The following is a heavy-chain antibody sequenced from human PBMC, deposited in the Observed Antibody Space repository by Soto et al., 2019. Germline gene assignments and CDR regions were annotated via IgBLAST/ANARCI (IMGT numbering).Heavy chain of an antibody. J-gene: IGHJ5*02. V-gene: IGHV4-59*01. CDR2: IYHNGGT. D-gene: IGHD6-6*01. CDR1: AGSLSGYY. Sequence: PSQTLPLTCTVSAGSLSGYYWTWIRQPPGKGLEWIGYIYHNGGTSYNPSLKSRVSISLDRSRNQFSLKLTSVTAADTAMYYCARDVLCSNSTGRWLDRRGQGTLVTGS. CDR3: ARDVLCSNSTGRWLDR.